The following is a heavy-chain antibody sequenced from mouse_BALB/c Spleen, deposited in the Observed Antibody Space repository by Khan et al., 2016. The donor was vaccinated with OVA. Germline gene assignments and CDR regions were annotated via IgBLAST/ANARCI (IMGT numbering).Heavy chain of an antibody. CDR3: ARQGVYYGMSYYFDY. J-gene: IGHJ2*01. CDR2: ISSGGSYT. V-gene: IGHV5-6*01. D-gene: IGHD1-1*01. Sequence: EVELVESGGDLVKPGGSLKLSCAASGFTFSSYGMSWVRQTPDKRLEWVATISSGGSYTYYPDSVKGRFTISRDNAKNTLYLQMSSLKSEDTAMYYCARQGVYYGMSYYFDYWGQGTTLTVSS. CDR1: GFTFSSYG.